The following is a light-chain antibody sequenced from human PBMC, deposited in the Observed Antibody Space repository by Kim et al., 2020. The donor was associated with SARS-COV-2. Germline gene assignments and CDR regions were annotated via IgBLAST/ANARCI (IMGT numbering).Light chain of an antibody. Sequence: QAVVTQPPSVSAAPGHKVTISCSGSRSNIGNNPVSWYQQFPGTAPRLITYDNDKRPSGIPDRFSSSKSGTSVTLGITGLRTGDEADYYCATWDSSLSVGVFGGGTQLTVL. CDR3: ATWDSSLSVGV. CDR1: RSNIGNNP. CDR2: DND. V-gene: IGLV1-51*01. J-gene: IGLJ3*02.